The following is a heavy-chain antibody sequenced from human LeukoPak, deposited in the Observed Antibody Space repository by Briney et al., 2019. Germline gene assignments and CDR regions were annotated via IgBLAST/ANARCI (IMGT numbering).Heavy chain of an antibody. Sequence: ASVKVSCKASGGTFSSYAISWVRQAPGQGLEWMGGIIPIFGTANYAQKFPGRVTITADESTSTAYMELSSLRSEDTAVYYCARGDTRGYSYGSPTAYDYWGQGTLVTVSS. V-gene: IGHV1-69*13. CDR3: ARGDTRGYSYGSPTAYDY. CDR1: GGTFSSYA. CDR2: IIPIFGTA. D-gene: IGHD5-18*01. J-gene: IGHJ4*02.